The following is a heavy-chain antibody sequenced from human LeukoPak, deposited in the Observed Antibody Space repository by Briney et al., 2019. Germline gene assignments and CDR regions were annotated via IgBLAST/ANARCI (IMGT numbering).Heavy chain of an antibody. CDR2: ISYDGSNK. J-gene: IGHJ6*03. D-gene: IGHD1-26*01. CDR3: AKNRGAGSHYYYHMNV. Sequence: GGSLRLSCAASGFTFSSYAMHWVRQAPGKGLEWVAVISYDGSNKYYGDSVKGRFTISRDNSKNTLYLQLNSLRVEDTAVYYCAKNRGAGSHYYYHMNVWGKGTTVTVSS. V-gene: IGHV3-30*18. CDR1: GFTFSSYA.